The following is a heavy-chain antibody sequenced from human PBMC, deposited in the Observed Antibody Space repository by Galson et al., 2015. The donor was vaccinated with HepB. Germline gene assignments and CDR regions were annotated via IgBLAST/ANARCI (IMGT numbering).Heavy chain of an antibody. V-gene: IGHV3-7*03. D-gene: IGHD3-10*01. CDR2: IKQDGSEK. CDR3: AKSPYGSGLNFDY. CDR1: GFTFSSYW. Sequence: SLRLSCAASGFTFSSYWMSWVRQAPGKGLEWVANIKQDGSEKYYVDSVKGRFTISRDNAKNSLYLQMNSLRAEDTAVYYCAKSPYGSGLNFDYWGQGTLVTVSS. J-gene: IGHJ4*02.